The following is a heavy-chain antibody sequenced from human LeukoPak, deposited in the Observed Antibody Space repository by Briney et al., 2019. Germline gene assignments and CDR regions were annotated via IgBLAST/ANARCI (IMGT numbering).Heavy chain of an antibody. CDR1: GGTFNSYT. Sequence: ASVKVSCKASGGTFNSYTINWVRQATGQGLEWMGWMNPNSGNTGYAQKFQGRVTITRNTSISTAYMELSSLRSEDTAVYYCARALWFGELFFRRYYYYYMDVWGKGTTVTISS. J-gene: IGHJ6*03. CDR3: ARALWFGELFFRRYYYYYMDV. CDR2: MNPNSGNT. V-gene: IGHV1-8*03. D-gene: IGHD3-10*01.